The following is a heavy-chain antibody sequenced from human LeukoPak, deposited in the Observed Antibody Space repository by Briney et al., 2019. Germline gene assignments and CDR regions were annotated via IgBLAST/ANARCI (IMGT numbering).Heavy chain of an antibody. CDR2: INPSAGST. CDR3: ARTHSWGDKGYFDF. CDR1: GYTLINYY. D-gene: IGHD7-27*01. J-gene: IGHJ4*02. Sequence: ASVKVSCKASGYTLINYYMQWVREAPGQGLEWMGIINPSAGSTSYAQKFQGRVSMTRDTSTSTVYVQLSSLRSEDTGIYYCARTHSWGDKGYFDFWGQGTLVTVSS. V-gene: IGHV1-46*03.